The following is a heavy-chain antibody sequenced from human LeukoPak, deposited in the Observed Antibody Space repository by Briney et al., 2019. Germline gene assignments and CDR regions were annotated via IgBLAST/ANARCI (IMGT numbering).Heavy chain of an antibody. CDR1: GFSLSSYW. D-gene: IGHD3-10*01. V-gene: IGHV3-74*01. Sequence: GGSLRLSCAASGFSLSSYWMHWVRQAPGKGLVWVSRINSDGSITYYADSVKGRFTISRDNSKNTLYPQMNSLRAEDTAVYYCAKEDVLLWFGEASGTSWGQGTLVTVSS. J-gene: IGHJ4*02. CDR3: AKEDVLLWFGEASGTS. CDR2: INSDGSIT.